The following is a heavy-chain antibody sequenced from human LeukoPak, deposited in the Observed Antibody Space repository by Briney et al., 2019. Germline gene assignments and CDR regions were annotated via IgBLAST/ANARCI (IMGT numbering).Heavy chain of an antibody. Sequence: SETLSLTCTVSGGSISGSNYYWGWIRQPPGKGLEWIGSIYYSGSTYYNPSLKSRVTTSVDTSKNQFSLKLSSVTAADTAVYYGARQPQQGQQRHFDNWGQGTLVTASS. CDR3: ARQPQQGQQRHFDN. V-gene: IGHV4-39*01. D-gene: IGHD6-13*01. CDR1: GGSISGSNYY. CDR2: IYYSGST. J-gene: IGHJ4*02.